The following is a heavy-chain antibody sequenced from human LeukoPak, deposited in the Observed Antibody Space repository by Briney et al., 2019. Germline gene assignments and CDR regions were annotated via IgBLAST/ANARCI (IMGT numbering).Heavy chain of an antibody. D-gene: IGHD6-19*01. CDR1: GYTFTSYG. Sequence: ASVEVSCKASGYTFTSYGFSWVRQAPGQGLEWMGWISAYDDNTNYAQKFQGRVIMTTDTSTSTAYMELSSLRSEDTAVYYCARDRGEGQYSSGWYLFDYWGQGTLVTVSS. J-gene: IGHJ4*02. CDR2: ISAYDDNT. V-gene: IGHV1-18*01. CDR3: ARDRGEGQYSSGWYLFDY.